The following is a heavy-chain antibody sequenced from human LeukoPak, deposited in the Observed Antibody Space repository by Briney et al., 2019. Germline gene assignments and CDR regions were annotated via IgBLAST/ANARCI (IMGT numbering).Heavy chain of an antibody. CDR2: LRGDGST. CDR3: AKASWVSNGDAVL. Sequence: GGSLRLSCAASGFTFSSYAMSWVRQAPARGLEWVSSLRGDGSTFYADSVKGRFTLSRDESRNTVYFQLNSMRVEDTAVYYCAKASWVSNGDAVLWGQGTLVTVFS. CDR1: GFTFSSYA. D-gene: IGHD1-1*01. V-gene: IGHV3-23*01. J-gene: IGHJ4*02.